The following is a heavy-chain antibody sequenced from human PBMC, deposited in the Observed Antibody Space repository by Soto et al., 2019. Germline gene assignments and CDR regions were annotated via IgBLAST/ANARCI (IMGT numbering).Heavy chain of an antibody. CDR1: GFTFSSYW. V-gene: IGHV3-74*01. CDR2: ISPDGSRA. CDR3: ARVGQGRYYFDS. J-gene: IGHJ4*02. Sequence: EVQLVESGGALVQPGGSLRLSCAGSGFTFSSYWMHWVRQTPGEGLVWVARISPDGSRASYADSVRGRFIICRDNAENTLHLQMNSLRAEDTAVYYCARVGQGRYYFDSWGQGTLVTVSS.